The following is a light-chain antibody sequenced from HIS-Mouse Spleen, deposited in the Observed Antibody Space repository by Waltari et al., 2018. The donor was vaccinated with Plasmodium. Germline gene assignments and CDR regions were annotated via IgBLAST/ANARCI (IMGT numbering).Light chain of an antibody. CDR3: QAWDSSTVV. J-gene: IGLJ2*01. CDR1: KLGDKY. V-gene: IGLV3-1*01. Sequence: SYELTQPPSVSVYPGQTASITCSGDKLGDKYACWYQQKPGQSPVLVLYQDSKRPSGIPERFSGSNSGNTATLTISGTQAMDEADYYCQAWDSSTVVFGGGTKLTVL. CDR2: QDS.